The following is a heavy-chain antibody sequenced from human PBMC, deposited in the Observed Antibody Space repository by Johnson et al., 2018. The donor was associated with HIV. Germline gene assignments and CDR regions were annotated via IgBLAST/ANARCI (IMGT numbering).Heavy chain of an antibody. Sequence: QVQLVESGGGVVQPGRSLRLSCAASGFTFSTYAMHWVRQAPGEGLEWVAIISYAVSNKYYADSVKGRFTISRDNSNNSLYLQMNSLRAEDTAGYYCGREWRGYLAAAGIDAFDIWGQGTMVTVSS. CDR3: GREWRGYLAAAGIDAFDI. J-gene: IGHJ3*02. CDR1: GFTFSTYA. D-gene: IGHD6-13*01. CDR2: ISYAVSNK. V-gene: IGHV3-30-3*01.